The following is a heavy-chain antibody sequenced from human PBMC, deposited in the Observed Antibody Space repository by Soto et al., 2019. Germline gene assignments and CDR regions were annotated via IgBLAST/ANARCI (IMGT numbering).Heavy chain of an antibody. J-gene: IGHJ4*02. D-gene: IGHD3-9*01. Sequence: SETLSLTCTVSGGSISSYYWSWIRQPPGKGLEWIGYIYYSGSTNYNPSLKSRVTISVDTSKNQFSLKLSSVTAADTAVYYCARDRGDILTGFAYWGQGTLVTVSS. CDR3: ARDRGDILTGFAY. CDR2: IYYSGST. V-gene: IGHV4-59*01. CDR1: GGSISSYY.